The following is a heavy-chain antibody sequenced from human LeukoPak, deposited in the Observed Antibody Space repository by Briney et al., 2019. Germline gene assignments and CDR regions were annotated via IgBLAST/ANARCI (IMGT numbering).Heavy chain of an antibody. CDR1: GFTFSTYW. D-gene: IGHD3-16*01. J-gene: IGHJ3*02. V-gene: IGHV3-74*01. CDR2: INSDGDTT. Sequence: PGGSLRLSCAASGFTFSTYWMHWVRQAPGKGLVWVSHINSDGDTTNYADSVKGRFTISRDNAKNTLYLQMNSLRAEDTAVYYCAREEAPAEGDDAFDIWGQGTMVTVSS. CDR3: AREEAPAEGDDAFDI.